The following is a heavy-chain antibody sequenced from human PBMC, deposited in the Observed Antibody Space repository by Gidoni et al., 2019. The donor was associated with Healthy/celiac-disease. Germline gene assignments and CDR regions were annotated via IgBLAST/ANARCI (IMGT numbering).Heavy chain of an antibody. CDR3: AKGREMVRGVKARGVNYFDY. CDR1: GFPFCGHP. Sequence: EVQLLESGGGLVQPGGSLRLSCAASGFPFCGHPMSWVRQAPGKGREWVSAISGSGGSTYYADSVKGRFTISRDNSKNTLYLQMNSLRAEDTAVYYCAKGREMVRGVKARGVNYFDYWGQGTLVTVSS. CDR2: ISGSGGST. J-gene: IGHJ4*02. V-gene: IGHV3-23*01. D-gene: IGHD3-10*01.